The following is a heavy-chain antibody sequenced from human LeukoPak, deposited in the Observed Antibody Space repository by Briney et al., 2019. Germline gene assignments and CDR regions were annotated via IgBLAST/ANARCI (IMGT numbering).Heavy chain of an antibody. Sequence: PGGSLRLSCAASGFTFSSYAMSWVRKAPGKGLEWVSVISGSGGSTYYADSVKGRFAISRDNSKNTVYLQMNSLRAEDTALYYCAKWGAWFGTVNYYGMYVWGQGTTVTVSS. J-gene: IGHJ6*02. CDR2: ISGSGGST. CDR3: AKWGAWFGTVNYYGMYV. CDR1: GFTFSSYA. V-gene: IGHV3-23*01. D-gene: IGHD3-10*01.